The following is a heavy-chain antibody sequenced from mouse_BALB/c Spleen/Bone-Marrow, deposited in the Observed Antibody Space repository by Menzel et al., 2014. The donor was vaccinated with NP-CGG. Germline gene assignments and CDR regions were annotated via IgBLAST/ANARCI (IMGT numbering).Heavy chain of an antibody. CDR2: INPSNGRT. J-gene: IGHJ2*01. V-gene: IGHV1S81*02. D-gene: IGHD1-1*01. CDR3: ARRTTTVVATDY. Sequence: VQLQQSGAELVKPGASVKLSCKASGYTFTSYWMHWVKQSPGQGLEWIGEINPSNGRTNYNEKFKSKATLTVDKSSSTAYMQLSSLTSEDSAVYYCARRTTTVVATDYWGQGTTLTVSS. CDR1: GYTFTSYW.